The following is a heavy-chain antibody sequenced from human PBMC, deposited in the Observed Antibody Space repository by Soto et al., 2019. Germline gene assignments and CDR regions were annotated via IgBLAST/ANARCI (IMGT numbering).Heavy chain of an antibody. J-gene: IGHJ4*02. D-gene: IGHD5-12*01. V-gene: IGHV3-23*01. CDR2: ISGRGGST. Sequence: GGSLRLSCAASGFTFSSYALRCVRQAPGKGLERVSGISGRGGSTYYADSVRGRFTISRDNSKNTLYLQMNSLRAEDTAVYYCAKDSRWLQDTGIDYWGQGT. CDR3: AKDSRWLQDTGIDY. CDR1: GFTFSSYA.